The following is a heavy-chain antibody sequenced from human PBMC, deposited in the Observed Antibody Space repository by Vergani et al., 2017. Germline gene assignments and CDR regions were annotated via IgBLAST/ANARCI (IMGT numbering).Heavy chain of an antibody. V-gene: IGHV3-53*02. J-gene: IGHJ4*02. Sequence: EVQLVETGGGLIQPGGSLRLSCAASGFTVSSNYMSWVRQAPGKGLEWVSVIYSGGSTYYADSVKGRFTISRDDSKKTVYLEMTNLRAEDTALYYCVRDRYEGTSPYNGRLLGHWGQGTRVTVSS. D-gene: IGHD1-1*01. CDR1: GFTVSSNY. CDR3: VRDRYEGTSPYNGRLLGH. CDR2: IYSGGST.